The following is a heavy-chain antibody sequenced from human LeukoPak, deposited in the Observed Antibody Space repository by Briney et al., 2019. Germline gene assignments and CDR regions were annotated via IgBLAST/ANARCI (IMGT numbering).Heavy chain of an antibody. CDR1: GFTFSSYS. V-gene: IGHV3-21*01. J-gene: IGHJ4*02. Sequence: GGSLRLSCAASGFTFSSYSMNWVRQAPGKGLEWVSSISSSSSYIYYADSVKGRFTISGDNAKNSLYLQMNSLRAEDTAVYYCARENGLDTAKAADYWGQGTLVTVSS. D-gene: IGHD5-18*01. CDR3: ARENGLDTAKAADY. CDR2: ISSSSSYI.